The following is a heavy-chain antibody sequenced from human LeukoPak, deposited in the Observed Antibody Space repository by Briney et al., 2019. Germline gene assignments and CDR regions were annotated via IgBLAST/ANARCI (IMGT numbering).Heavy chain of an antibody. CDR2: ISGGGGST. CDR1: GFTFSSYT. V-gene: IGHV3-23*01. J-gene: IGHJ5*02. D-gene: IGHD3-10*01. CDR3: AKSGTSMVRGWFDP. Sequence: PGGSLRLSCAASGFTFSSYTLSWVRQALGKGLEWVSTISGGGGSTYYATSVKGRFTISRDNSNNTLYLQINSLRAEDTALYYCAKSGTSMVRGWFDPWGQGTLVTVSS.